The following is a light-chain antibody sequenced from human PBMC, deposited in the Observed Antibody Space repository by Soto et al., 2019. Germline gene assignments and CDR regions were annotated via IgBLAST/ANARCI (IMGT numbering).Light chain of an antibody. CDR1: SSNIGDNP. J-gene: IGLJ1*01. V-gene: IGLV1-44*01. CDR3: AAWDESLNAL. Sequence: QSVLTQPPSASGTPGQRIAISCSGSSSNIGDNPVNWYQQLPGAAPKLLIYINDQRPSGVPDRFSGSKSGTSASLAISGLQPEDGADYYCAAWDESLNALFGTGTKVTV. CDR2: IND.